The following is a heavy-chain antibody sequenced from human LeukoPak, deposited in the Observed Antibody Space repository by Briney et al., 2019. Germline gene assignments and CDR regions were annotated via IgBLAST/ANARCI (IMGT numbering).Heavy chain of an antibody. CDR1: GLTFYTYA. V-gene: IGHV3-23*01. D-gene: IGHD3-22*01. Sequence: GGSLRLSCEVSGLTFYTYAMSWVRQAPGKGLEWVSAISGRDGRTYYSDSVKGRFTISRDNSKNTLYLQVNSLRAEDTAVYYCAKADGNYYDSSGSFDYWGQGTLVTVSS. J-gene: IGHJ4*02. CDR2: ISGRDGRT. CDR3: AKADGNYYDSSGSFDY.